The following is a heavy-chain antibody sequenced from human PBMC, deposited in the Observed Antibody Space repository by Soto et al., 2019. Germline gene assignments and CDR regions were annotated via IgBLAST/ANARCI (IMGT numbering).Heavy chain of an antibody. Sequence: QVQLQQWGAGLLKPSETLSLTCAVYGGSFSDYYWTWIRQPPGKGLEWIGEINHRGSTNYNPSLKSRVTILIDTPQNQFSLKLSSVPAADTAVYFCARPRGPGAIYNWFDPWGQGTLVTVSS. J-gene: IGHJ5*02. CDR1: GGSFSDYY. CDR3: ARPRGPGAIYNWFDP. V-gene: IGHV4-34*01. CDR2: INHRGST. D-gene: IGHD2-21*01.